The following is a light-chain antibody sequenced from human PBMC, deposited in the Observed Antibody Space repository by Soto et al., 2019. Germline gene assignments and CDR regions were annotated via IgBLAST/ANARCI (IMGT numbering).Light chain of an antibody. CDR3: QQRRIWTPLT. Sequence: IVLMHSPGTLSFSPGEMATLSFRAMHTMTMPYVAFYQQKPFQSPRLLIYDASNRATAIPPRFSGSGSGTAFTLTISSLEPEDFAVYSCQQRRIWTPLTFGGGTQVDIK. J-gene: IGKJ4*01. CDR2: DAS. V-gene: IGKV3-11*01. CDR1: HTMTMPY.